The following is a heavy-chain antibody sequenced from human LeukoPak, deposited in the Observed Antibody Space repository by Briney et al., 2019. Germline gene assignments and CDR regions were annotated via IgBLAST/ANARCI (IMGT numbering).Heavy chain of an antibody. J-gene: IGHJ4*02. CDR1: GYSISSGYY. CDR3: ARGGHYGSGSYGNY. V-gene: IGHV4-38-2*02. Sequence: SETLSLTCTVSGYSISSGYYWGWIRQPPGKGLEWIGSIYHSGSTYYNPSLKSRVTISVDTSKNQFSLKLSSVTAADTAVYYCARGGHYGSGSYGNYWGQGTLVTVSS. CDR2: IYHSGST. D-gene: IGHD3-10*01.